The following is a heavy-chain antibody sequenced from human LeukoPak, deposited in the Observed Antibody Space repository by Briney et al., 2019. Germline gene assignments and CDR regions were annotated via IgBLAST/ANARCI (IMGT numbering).Heavy chain of an antibody. V-gene: IGHV4-4*07. CDR2: IHASGST. Sequence: PAETLSLTCTVSGGSISIYYWTWIRQPAGKGPEWIGRIHASGSTNYNPSLKSRVNMSVDTSKNQFSLKLNSVTAADTAVYYCARVTDPRYNWFDPWGQGTLVTVSS. CDR3: ARVTDPRYNWFDP. J-gene: IGHJ5*02. D-gene: IGHD2-21*02. CDR1: GGSISIYY.